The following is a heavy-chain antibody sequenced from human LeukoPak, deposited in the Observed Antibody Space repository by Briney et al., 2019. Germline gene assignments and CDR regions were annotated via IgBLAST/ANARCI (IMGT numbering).Heavy chain of an antibody. J-gene: IGHJ4*02. V-gene: IGHV3-30*04. CDR2: ISYDGPNK. Sequence: PGGSLRLSCAASGFTFSTYAMHWVRQAPGKGLEWVATISYDGPNKRYADSVKGRFTISRDNSKNTLYLQMNSLRAEDTAVYYCARGVRIAAAGYIDYWGQGTLVTVSS. CDR1: GFTFSTYA. CDR3: ARGVRIAAAGYIDY. D-gene: IGHD6-13*01.